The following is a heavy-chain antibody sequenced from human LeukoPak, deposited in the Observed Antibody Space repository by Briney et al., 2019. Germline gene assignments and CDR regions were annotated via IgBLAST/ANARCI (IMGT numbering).Heavy chain of an antibody. V-gene: IGHV3-48*01. Sequence: QAGGSLRLSCASSGFTFSSYSMNWVRQAPGKGLEWVSYIGSSSSTIYYADSVKGRFTISRDNAKNSLYLQMNSLRAEDTAVYYCASWPRNYYGSGSPTDDYWGQGTLVTVSS. CDR2: IGSSSSTI. J-gene: IGHJ4*02. D-gene: IGHD3-10*01. CDR1: GFTFSSYS. CDR3: ASWPRNYYGSGSPTDDY.